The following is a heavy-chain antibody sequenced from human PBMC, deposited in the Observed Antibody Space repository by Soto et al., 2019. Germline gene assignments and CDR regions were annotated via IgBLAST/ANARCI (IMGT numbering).Heavy chain of an antibody. CDR1: VFTFKNAW. CDR3: TTDEGDSRSFYNFDY. D-gene: IGHD3-22*01. Sequence: EVQLVESGGGLGEPGGSLRLSCEASVFTFKNAWMSWLRQAPGRGLEWVGRIISNSDGGTAEYAAPVNGRFTISRDDSKNTLYLQMNSLKTEDTAVYYCTTDEGDSRSFYNFDYWGQGALVTVSS. CDR2: IISNSDGGTA. V-gene: IGHV3-15*07. J-gene: IGHJ4*02.